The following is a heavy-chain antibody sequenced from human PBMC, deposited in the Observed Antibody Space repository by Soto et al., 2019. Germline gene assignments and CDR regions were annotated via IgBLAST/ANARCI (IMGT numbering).Heavy chain of an antibody. J-gene: IGHJ4*02. D-gene: IGHD1-26*01. CDR2: IIPIFGTA. CDR3: TRGGQWDFLGDY. Sequence: ASVKVPCKASGGTFSSYAISWVRQAPGQGLEWMGGIIPIFGTANYAQKFQGRVTITADESTSTAYMELSSLRSEDTAVYLCTRGGQWDFLGDYWGQETLVPVSS. V-gene: IGHV1-69*13. CDR1: GGTFSSYA.